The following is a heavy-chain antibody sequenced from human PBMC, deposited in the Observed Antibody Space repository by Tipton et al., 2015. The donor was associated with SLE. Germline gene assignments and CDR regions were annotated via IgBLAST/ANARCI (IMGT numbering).Heavy chain of an antibody. CDR3: ARDKKAPSYYYYYMDV. CDR2: IYYNGST. V-gene: IGHV4-59*01. CDR1: GGSISSYY. Sequence: TLSLTCTVSGGSISSYYWSWIRQPPGKGLEWIGYIYYNGSTNYNPSLKSRVTISVDTSKNQFSLKLSSVTAADTAVYYCARDKKAPSYYYYYMDVWGKGTTVTVSS. J-gene: IGHJ6*03.